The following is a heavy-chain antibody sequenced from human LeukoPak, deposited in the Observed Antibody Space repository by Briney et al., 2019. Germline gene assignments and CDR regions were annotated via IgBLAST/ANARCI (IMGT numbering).Heavy chain of an antibody. D-gene: IGHD2-2*01. CDR2: IYYSGST. Sequence: SETLSLTCTVSGGSISGYYWSWIRQPPGQGLEWIGYIYYSGSTNYNPSLKSRVTISVDTSKNQFSLKLSSVTAADTAVYYCARVRPLVTSKDAFDIWGQGTMVTVSS. J-gene: IGHJ3*02. CDR3: ARVRPLVTSKDAFDI. CDR1: GGSISGYY. V-gene: IGHV4-59*01.